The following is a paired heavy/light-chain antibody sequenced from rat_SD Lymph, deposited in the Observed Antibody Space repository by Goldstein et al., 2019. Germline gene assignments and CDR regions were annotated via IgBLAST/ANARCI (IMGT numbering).Heavy chain of an antibody. D-gene: IGHD1-1*01. J-gene: IGHJ2*01. CDR1: GFTFSNYG. V-gene: IGHV5-29*01. Sequence: EVQLVESGGGLVQPGRSLKLSCAASGFTFSNYGMAWVRQAPTKGLEWVATISYDGSSTYYRDSVKGRFTISRDNAKSTLYLQMDSLRSEDTATYYCARRDYYYSAPFDYWGQGVMVTVSS. CDR3: ARRDYYYSAPFDY. CDR2: ISYDGSST.
Light chain of an antibody. CDR3: QQYNNYPPT. J-gene: IGKJ2-1*01. Sequence: DIRMTQSPASLSASLGETVNIECLASEDIYSDLAWYQQKPGKSPQLLIYNANSLQNGVPSRFSGSGSGTQYSLKINSLQSEDVATYFCQQYNNYPPTFGAGTKLELK. V-gene: IGKV12S32*01. CDR1: EDIYSD. CDR2: NAN.